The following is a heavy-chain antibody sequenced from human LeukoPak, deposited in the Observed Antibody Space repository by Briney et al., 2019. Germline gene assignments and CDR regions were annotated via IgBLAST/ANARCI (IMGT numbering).Heavy chain of an antibody. V-gene: IGHV4-59*01. Sequence: SETLSLTCTVSGGSISSYYWSWIRQPPGKGLEWIGDIYYSGSTNYNPSLKSRVTISVDTSKNQFSLKLSSVTAADTAVYYCAGENGSESYYNVMDVWGQGTTVTVSS. D-gene: IGHD3-10*01. CDR3: AGENGSESYYNVMDV. J-gene: IGHJ6*02. CDR2: IYYSGST. CDR1: GGSISSYY.